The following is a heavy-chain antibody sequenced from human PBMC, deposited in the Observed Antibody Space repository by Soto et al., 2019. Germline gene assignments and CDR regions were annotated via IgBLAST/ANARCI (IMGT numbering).Heavy chain of an antibody. CDR3: ARDSSSSSSIDYYYGMDV. CDR1: GFTFSSYW. CDR2: INSDGSST. Sequence: VGSLRLSCAASGFTFSSYWMHWVRQAPGKGLVWVSRINSDGSSTSYADSVKGRFTISRDNAKNTLYLQMNSLRAEDTAVYYCARDSSSSSSIDYYYGMDVWGQGTTVTVSS. D-gene: IGHD6-6*01. V-gene: IGHV3-74*01. J-gene: IGHJ6*02.